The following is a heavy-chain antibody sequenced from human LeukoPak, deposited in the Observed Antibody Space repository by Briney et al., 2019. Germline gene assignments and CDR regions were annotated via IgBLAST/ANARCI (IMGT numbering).Heavy chain of an antibody. CDR1: GYTFTGYY. CDR2: INPNSGGT. Sequence: ASVKVSCKASGYTFTGYYMHWVRQAPGQGLEWMGWINPNSGGTNYAQKFQGRVTMTRDTSISTAYMELSRLRSDDTAVYYCAREDGAVAGPDYWGQGTLVTVSS. J-gene: IGHJ4*02. V-gene: IGHV1-2*02. CDR3: AREDGAVAGPDY. D-gene: IGHD6-19*01.